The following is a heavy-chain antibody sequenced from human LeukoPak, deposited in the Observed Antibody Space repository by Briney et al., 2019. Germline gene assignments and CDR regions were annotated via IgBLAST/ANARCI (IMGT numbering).Heavy chain of an antibody. CDR1: GFTFSSYA. Sequence: GGSLRLSCAASGFTFSSYAMHWVRQAPGKGLEWVAVISYDGSNKYYADSVKGRFTISRDNSKNTLYLQMNSLRAEDTAVYYCASPFGWEWPYDAFDIWGQGTMVTVSS. CDR2: ISYDGSNK. V-gene: IGHV3-30-3*01. J-gene: IGHJ3*02. CDR3: ASPFGWEWPYDAFDI. D-gene: IGHD1-26*01.